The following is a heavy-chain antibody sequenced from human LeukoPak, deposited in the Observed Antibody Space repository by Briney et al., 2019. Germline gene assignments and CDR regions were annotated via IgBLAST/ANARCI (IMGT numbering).Heavy chain of an antibody. CDR2: FDPEDGET. CDR3: ARESQWLVLTY. Sequence: ASVKVSCKVSGYTLTELSMHWVRQAPGKGLEWMGGFDPEDGETIYAQKFQGRVTMTRDMSTSTVYMELSSLRSEDTAVYYCARESQWLVLTYWGQGTLVTVSS. CDR1: GYTLTELS. V-gene: IGHV1-24*01. D-gene: IGHD6-19*01. J-gene: IGHJ4*02.